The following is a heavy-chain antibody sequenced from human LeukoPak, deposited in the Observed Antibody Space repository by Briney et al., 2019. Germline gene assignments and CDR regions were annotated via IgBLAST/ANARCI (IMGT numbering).Heavy chain of an antibody. CDR3: AKVAGASCSSSSCRPFDY. Sequence: PGGSLRLSCAASGFTFSSYAMSWVRQAPGEGLEWVSAISGNGGGTYYADSVKGRFTISRDNSKNTLYLRMNSLRTEDTATYYCAKVAGASCSSSSCRPFDYWGQGTLVTASS. CDR2: ISGNGGGT. D-gene: IGHD2-2*01. V-gene: IGHV3-23*01. J-gene: IGHJ4*02. CDR1: GFTFSSYA.